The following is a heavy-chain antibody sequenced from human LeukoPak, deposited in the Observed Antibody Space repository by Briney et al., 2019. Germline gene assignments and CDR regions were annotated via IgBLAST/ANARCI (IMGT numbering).Heavy chain of an antibody. CDR3: AKDPHSPYCSGGSCYSDY. Sequence: GGSLRLSCAASGFTFSSYAMSWVRQAPGKGLEWVSAISGSGGSTYYADSVKGRFTIFRDNSKNTLYLQMNSLRAEDTAVYYCAKDPHSPYCSGGSCYSDYWGQGTLVTVSS. CDR2: ISGSGGST. J-gene: IGHJ4*02. CDR1: GFTFSSYA. D-gene: IGHD2-15*01. V-gene: IGHV3-23*01.